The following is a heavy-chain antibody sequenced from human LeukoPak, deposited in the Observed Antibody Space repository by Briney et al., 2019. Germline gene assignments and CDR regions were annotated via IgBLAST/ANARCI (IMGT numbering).Heavy chain of an antibody. CDR3: ARLGVPAAILDAFDI. CDR1: GGTFSSYA. D-gene: IGHD2-2*01. Sequence: GASVKVSCKASGGTFSSYAISWVRQAPGQGLEWMGGIIPIFGTANYAQKFQGRVTITADKSTSTAYMELSSLRSEDTAVYYCARLGVPAAILDAFDIWGQGTMVTVSS. CDR2: IIPIFGTA. J-gene: IGHJ3*02. V-gene: IGHV1-69*06.